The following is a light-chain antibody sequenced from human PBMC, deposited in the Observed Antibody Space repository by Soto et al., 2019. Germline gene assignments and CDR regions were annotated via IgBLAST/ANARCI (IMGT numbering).Light chain of an antibody. J-gene: IGLJ1*01. CDR2: DVS. Sequence: QSALTQPASVSGSPGQSXTISCTGTSSDVGAYTFVSWYQQHPDKVPKLMIFDVSRRPSGVSDRFSGSKSGNTASLTISGLQPEDEADYYCSSYTSSSTHVFGSGTKVTVL. CDR3: SSYTSSSTHV. CDR1: SSDVGAYTF. V-gene: IGLV2-14*03.